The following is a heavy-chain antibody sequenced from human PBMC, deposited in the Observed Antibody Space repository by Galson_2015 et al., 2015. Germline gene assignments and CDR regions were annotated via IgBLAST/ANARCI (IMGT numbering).Heavy chain of an antibody. V-gene: IGHV3-48*01. CDR3: ARASGTPFFDY. D-gene: IGHD6-19*01. J-gene: IGHJ4*02. CDR1: GFTFSSYW. CDR2: ISSGSGTI. Sequence: SLRLSCAASGFTFSSYWVHWVRHAPGKGLEWVSYISSGSGTIYYADSVKGRFTISRDNAKNSLYLQMNSLRAEDTAVYFCARASGTPFFDYWGQGALVTVSS.